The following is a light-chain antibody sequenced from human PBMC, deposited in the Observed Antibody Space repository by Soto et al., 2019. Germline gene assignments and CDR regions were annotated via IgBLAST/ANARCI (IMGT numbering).Light chain of an antibody. Sequence: EIVLTQSPGTLSLSPGERATLSCRASQSVSSSYLAWYQQKPGQAPRLLIFGASSRATGIPDRFSGSGSGTDFTLTISRLEAEDSAVYYCQQYGSSPTTFGQGTKVEFK. V-gene: IGKV3-20*01. CDR1: QSVSSSY. CDR3: QQYGSSPTT. J-gene: IGKJ1*01. CDR2: GAS.